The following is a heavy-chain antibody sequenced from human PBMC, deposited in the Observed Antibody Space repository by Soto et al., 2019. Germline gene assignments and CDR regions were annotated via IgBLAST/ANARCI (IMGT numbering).Heavy chain of an antibody. V-gene: IGHV4-30-4*01. CDR3: ASEYGSGSYYIQFDY. CDR1: GGSISSGDYY. Sequence: SETLSLTCTVSGGSISSGDYYWSWIRQPPGKGLEWIGYIYYSGSTYYNPSLKSRVTISVDTSKNQFSLKLSSVTAADTAVYYCASEYGSGSYYIQFDYWGQGTLVPVSS. J-gene: IGHJ4*02. CDR2: IYYSGST. D-gene: IGHD3-10*01.